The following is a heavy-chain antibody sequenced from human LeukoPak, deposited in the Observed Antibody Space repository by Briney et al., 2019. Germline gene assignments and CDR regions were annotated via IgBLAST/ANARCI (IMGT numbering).Heavy chain of an antibody. CDR1: GGTFSSYA. Sequence: ASVKVSCKASGGTFSSYAISWVRQAPGQGLEWMGGIIPIFGTANYAQKFQGRVTITADESTSTAYMELSSLRSEDTAVYYCARSRTGIAVALASYFDYWGQGTLVTVSS. CDR2: IIPIFGTA. V-gene: IGHV1-69*13. D-gene: IGHD6-19*01. J-gene: IGHJ4*02. CDR3: ARSRTGIAVALASYFDY.